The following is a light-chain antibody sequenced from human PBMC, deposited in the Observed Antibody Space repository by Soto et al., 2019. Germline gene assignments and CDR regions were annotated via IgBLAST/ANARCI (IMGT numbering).Light chain of an antibody. CDR3: AAWDGSLRGVL. J-gene: IGLJ2*01. V-gene: IGLV1-47*01. Sequence: QSVLTQPPSASGTPGQRVTISCSGSSSNIETYYVYWYQQLPGMAPKLLIYRNNQRPSGVPDRFSGSKSGTSAFLAISGLRSEDEADYYCAAWDGSLRGVLFGGGTKLTVL. CDR2: RNN. CDR1: SSNIETYY.